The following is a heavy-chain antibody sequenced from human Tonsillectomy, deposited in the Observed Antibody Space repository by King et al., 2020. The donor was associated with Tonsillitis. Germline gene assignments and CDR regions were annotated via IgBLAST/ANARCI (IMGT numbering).Heavy chain of an antibody. CDR2: IHSSGDYE. J-gene: IGHJ5*02. CDR1: GFIFRDYS. V-gene: IGHV3-21*06. D-gene: IGHD6-19*01. CDR3: ARGLRPDYSGWYPAFDP. Sequence: VQLVESGGGLVKPGGSLRLSCEASGFIFRDYSMNWVRQAPGKGLEWVSSIHSSGDYEPYADSVKGRFTISRDNAKNSLYLQMNSLRVEDTAVYYCARGLRPDYSGWYPAFDPWGQGILVTVSS.